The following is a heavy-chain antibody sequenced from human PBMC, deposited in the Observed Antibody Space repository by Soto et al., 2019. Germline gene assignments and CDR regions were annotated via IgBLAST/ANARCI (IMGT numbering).Heavy chain of an antibody. Sequence: ASVKVSCKASGYTFTSYGISWVRQAPGQGLEWMGWISAYNGNTNYAQKLQGRVTMTTDTSTSTAYMELRSLRSDDTAVYYCARVKGVVKNDAFDIWGQGTMVNVSS. V-gene: IGHV1-18*01. CDR1: GYTFTSYG. CDR2: ISAYNGNT. D-gene: IGHD3-3*01. CDR3: ARVKGVVKNDAFDI. J-gene: IGHJ3*02.